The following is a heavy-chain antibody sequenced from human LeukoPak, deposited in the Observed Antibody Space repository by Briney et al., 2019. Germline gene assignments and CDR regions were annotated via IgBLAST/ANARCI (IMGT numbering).Heavy chain of an antibody. CDR2: VSYTGST. Sequence: SETLSLTCIVSGGSISNYHWSWIRQPPGKGLEWIGYVSYTGSTNCNPSLKSRVTMSVDTSKNQFSLNLSSVTAADTAMYYCAKAFTVTPGPLGYWAQEILVTVSS. V-gene: IGHV4-59*01. CDR1: GGSISNYH. CDR3: AKAFTVTPGPLGY. J-gene: IGHJ4*02. D-gene: IGHD4-17*01.